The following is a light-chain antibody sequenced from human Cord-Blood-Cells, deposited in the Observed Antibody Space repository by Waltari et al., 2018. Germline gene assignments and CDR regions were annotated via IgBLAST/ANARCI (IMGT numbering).Light chain of an antibody. J-gene: IGKJ1*01. Sequence: DIVLTQSPGTLSLSQGERATLSCSASQSVSSSYLAWYQQKPGQPPRLLIYGASSRATGIPDRFSGSGSGTDFTLTISRLEPEDFAVYYCQQYGSSPPWTFGQGTKVEIK. CDR3: QQYGSSPPWT. CDR2: GAS. V-gene: IGKV3-20*01. CDR1: QSVSSSY.